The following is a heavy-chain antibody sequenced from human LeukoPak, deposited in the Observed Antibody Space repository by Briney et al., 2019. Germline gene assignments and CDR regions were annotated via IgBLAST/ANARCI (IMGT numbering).Heavy chain of an antibody. CDR2: IYYSGST. J-gene: IGHJ1*01. Sequence: ASETLSLTCTVSGGSISSSSSYWGWLRQPPGKGLEWIGSIYYSGSTYYNPSLKSRVTISIDTSKNQFSLKLSSVTAADTAFYYCARYLDYGGNSRVFQHWGQGTLVTVSS. D-gene: IGHD4-23*01. CDR3: ARYLDYGGNSRVFQH. CDR1: GGSISSSSSY. V-gene: IGHV4-39*01.